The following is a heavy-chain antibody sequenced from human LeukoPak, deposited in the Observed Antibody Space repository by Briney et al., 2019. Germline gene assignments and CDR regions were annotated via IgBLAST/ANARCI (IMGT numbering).Heavy chain of an antibody. V-gene: IGHV1-18*01. Sequence: ASVKASCKASGYTFTSYGINWVRQAPGQGLEWMGWISAYNGNTNYAQKLQGRVTMTTDTSTSTVYMELRSLRSDDTAVYYCARDTISNYYDSTGYFSYWGQGTLVTVSS. CDR2: ISAYNGNT. D-gene: IGHD3-22*01. CDR1: GYTFTSYG. CDR3: ARDTISNYYDSTGYFSY. J-gene: IGHJ4*02.